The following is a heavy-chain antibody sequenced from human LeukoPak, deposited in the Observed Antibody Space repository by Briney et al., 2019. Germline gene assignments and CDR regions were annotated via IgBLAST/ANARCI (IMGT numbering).Heavy chain of an antibody. J-gene: IGHJ4*02. V-gene: IGHV3-21*01. Sequence: GGSLRLSCAASGFTFSSYSMNWVRQAPGKGLEWVSSISSSSSYIYYADSVKGRFTISRDNAKNTLYLRMNSLRAEDTAVYYCAKGGIYSSGWYDRRVDYWGQGTLVTVSS. CDR3: AKGGIYSSGWYDRRVDY. CDR2: ISSSSSYI. CDR1: GFTFSSYS. D-gene: IGHD6-19*01.